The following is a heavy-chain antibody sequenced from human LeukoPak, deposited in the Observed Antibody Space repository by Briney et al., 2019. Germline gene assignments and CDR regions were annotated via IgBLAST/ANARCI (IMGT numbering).Heavy chain of an antibody. CDR2: IKQDGSEK. Sequence: GGSLRLSCAASGSTFSSYWMSWVRQAPGKGLEWVANIKQDGSEKYYVDSVKGRFTISRDNAKNSLYLQMNSLRAEDTAVYYCARVYSYGYSYYYYYMDVWGKGTTVTVSS. V-gene: IGHV3-7*01. CDR3: ARVYSYGYSYYYYYMDV. J-gene: IGHJ6*03. D-gene: IGHD5-18*01. CDR1: GSTFSSYW.